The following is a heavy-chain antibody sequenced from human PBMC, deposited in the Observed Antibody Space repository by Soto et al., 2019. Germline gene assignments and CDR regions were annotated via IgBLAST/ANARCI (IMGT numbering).Heavy chain of an antibody. Sequence: QVQLQESGPGLVKPSETLSLTCTVSGGSVSSDTHYWSWIRQPPGKRLEWIGFIYSSGSTNYNPPLNSRVTMSVDTSKNQFSLKLRSVIVADTAVYHCARFVRSCSGTTCYTRADVWGQGTTVTVSS. CDR3: ARFVRSCSGTTCYTRADV. CDR1: GGSVSSDTHY. D-gene: IGHD2-2*02. J-gene: IGHJ6*02. V-gene: IGHV4-61*01. CDR2: IYSSGST.